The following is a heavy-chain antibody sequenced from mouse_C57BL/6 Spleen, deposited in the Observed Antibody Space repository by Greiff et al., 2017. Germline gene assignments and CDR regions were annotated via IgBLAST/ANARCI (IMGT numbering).Heavy chain of an antibody. CDR2: INPSNGGT. V-gene: IGHV1-53*01. CDR1: GYTFTRYW. CDR3: AMDGSSQYYYAMDY. J-gene: IGHJ4*01. D-gene: IGHD1-1*01. Sequence: QVHVKQSGTELVKPGASVKLSCKASGYTFTRYWMHWVKQRPGQGLEWIGNINPSNGGTNYNEKFKSKATLTVDKSSSTAYMQLSSLTSEDSAVYYCAMDGSSQYYYAMDYWGQGTSVTVSS.